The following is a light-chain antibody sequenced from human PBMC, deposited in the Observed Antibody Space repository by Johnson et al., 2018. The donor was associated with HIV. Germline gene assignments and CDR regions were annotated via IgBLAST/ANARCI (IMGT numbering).Light chain of an antibody. J-gene: IGLJ1*01. V-gene: IGLV1-51*01. CDR3: GTWDSSLSAGGV. Sequence: QSVLTQPPSVSAAPGQKVTISCSGSSCDIVNIYISWYQHLPGTAPKLLIYDNNQRPSGIPDRFSVSKSGTSAPLGITGLQTGDEADYYCGTWDSSLSAGGVFGTGTKVTVL. CDR1: SCDIVNIY. CDR2: DNN.